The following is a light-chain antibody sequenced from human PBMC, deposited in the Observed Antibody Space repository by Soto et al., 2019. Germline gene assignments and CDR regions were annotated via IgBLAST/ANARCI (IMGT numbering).Light chain of an antibody. V-gene: IGLV6-57*04. Sequence: NFMLTQPHSVSESPGKTVTISCTRSGGSIASNYVQWYQQRPGSAPTTVIYENKQRPSGAPDRFSGSIDTSSNSASLTISGLKTEDEGDYYCQSFDSTNQVFGGGTKVTVL. CDR3: QSFDSTNQV. J-gene: IGLJ2*01. CDR1: GGSIASNY. CDR2: ENK.